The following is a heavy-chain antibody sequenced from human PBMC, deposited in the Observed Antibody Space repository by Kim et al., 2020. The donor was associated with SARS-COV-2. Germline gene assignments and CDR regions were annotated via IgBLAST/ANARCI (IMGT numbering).Heavy chain of an antibody. J-gene: IGHJ3*02. D-gene: IGHD3-22*01. Sequence: GGSLRLSCAASGFTFSGSAMHWVRQASGKGLEWVGRIGSKANSYATAYAASVKGRFTISRDDSKNTAYLQMNSLKTEDTAVYYCTRSYYYDSSGYYLYAFDIWGQGTMVTVSS. CDR2: IGSKANSYAT. V-gene: IGHV3-73*01. CDR1: GFTFSGSA. CDR3: TRSYYYDSSGYYLYAFDI.